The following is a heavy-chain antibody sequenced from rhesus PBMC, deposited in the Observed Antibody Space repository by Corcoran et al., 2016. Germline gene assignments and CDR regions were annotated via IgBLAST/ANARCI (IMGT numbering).Heavy chain of an antibody. CDR2: RSNKGGT. Sequence: QVQLQESGPGLVKPSETLSLTCAVSGGSIISSYYYWRWIRQAPGKGLEWIGYRSNKGGTGNNRAIKSRFTSSRETSKNQFALKLSSVTAADTAVYYCARTVTPYRYFDLWGPGTPITVSS. CDR3: ARTVTPYRYFDL. D-gene: IGHD4-23*01. V-gene: IGHV4-122*02. J-gene: IGHJ2*01. CDR1: GGSIISSYYY.